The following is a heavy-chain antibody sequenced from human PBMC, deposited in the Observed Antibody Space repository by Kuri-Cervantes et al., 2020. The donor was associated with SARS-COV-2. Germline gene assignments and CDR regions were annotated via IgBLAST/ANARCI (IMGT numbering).Heavy chain of an antibody. J-gene: IGHJ4*02. CDR1: GAYIRSYF. CDR2: IYYSGTA. D-gene: IGHD3-10*01. V-gene: IGHV4-59*01. CDR3: ARVRGGGSGKSYSPYYFDY. Sequence: ESLKISFTVSGAYIRSYFWSWIRQPPGKGLEWIGHIYYSGTANYKSSLKSRVTITVDNSKNQFSLKLSSVTAADTAVYYCARVRGGGSGKSYSPYYFDYWGQGTLVTVSS.